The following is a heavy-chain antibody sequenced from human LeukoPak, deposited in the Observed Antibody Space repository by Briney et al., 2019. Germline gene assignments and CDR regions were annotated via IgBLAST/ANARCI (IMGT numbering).Heavy chain of an antibody. Sequence: ASVKVSCKASGYTFTGYYMHWVRQAPGQGLEWMGIINPSGGTTSYAQKFQGRVTMTRDTSTSTVYMELSSLRSEDTAVYYCARGGGYSSGWYPLQYYYYGMDVWGQGTTVTVSS. CDR3: ARGGGYSSGWYPLQYYYYGMDV. CDR1: GYTFTGYY. V-gene: IGHV1-46*01. CDR2: INPSGGTT. D-gene: IGHD6-19*01. J-gene: IGHJ6*02.